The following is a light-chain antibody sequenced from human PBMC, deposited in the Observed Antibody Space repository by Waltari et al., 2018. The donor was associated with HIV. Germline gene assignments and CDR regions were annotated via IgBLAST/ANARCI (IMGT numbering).Light chain of an antibody. Sequence: DIQMTQSPSSLSASIGERVTITCRASQAVSDDLGWYQQTPGEAPRRLIYSASSVENGVPSRFSGSRAGEDFTLTITNLQHEDCATYYCLQHHSYPLTFGGGTKVEI. CDR1: QAVSDD. J-gene: IGKJ4*01. CDR3: LQHHSYPLT. V-gene: IGKV1-17*02. CDR2: SAS.